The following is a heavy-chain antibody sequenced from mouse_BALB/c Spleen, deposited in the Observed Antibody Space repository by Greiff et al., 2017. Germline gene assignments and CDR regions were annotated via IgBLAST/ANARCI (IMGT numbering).Heavy chain of an antibody. Sequence: EVQRVESGGGLVKPGGSLKLSCAASGFTFSDYYMYWVRQTPEKRLEWVATISDGGSYTYYPDSVKGRFTISRDNAKNNLYLQMSSLKSEDTAMYYCARAMITTGGLDYWGQGTTLTVSS. CDR1: GFTFSDYY. V-gene: IGHV5-4*02. CDR3: ARAMITTGGLDY. D-gene: IGHD2-4*01. J-gene: IGHJ2*01. CDR2: ISDGGSYT.